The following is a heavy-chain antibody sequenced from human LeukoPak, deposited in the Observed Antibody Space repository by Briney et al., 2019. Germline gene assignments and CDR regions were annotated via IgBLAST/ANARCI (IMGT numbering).Heavy chain of an antibody. D-gene: IGHD3-3*01. J-gene: IGHJ5*02. V-gene: IGHV1-18*01. CDR3: AVHLWSGYGNWFDP. CDR2: ISAYNGNT. CDR1: GYTFTTYG. Sequence: GASVKVSCKASGYTFTTYGISWVRQAPGQGLEWLGWISAYNGNTNYAQKLQGRVTMTTDTSTSTAYMELRSLRSDDTAVYYCAVHLWSGYGNWFDPWGQGTLVTVSS.